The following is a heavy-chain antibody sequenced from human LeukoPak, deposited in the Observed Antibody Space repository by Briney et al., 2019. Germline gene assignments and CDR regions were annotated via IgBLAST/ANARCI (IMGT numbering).Heavy chain of an antibody. V-gene: IGHV3-9*03. CDR1: GFTFDDYA. J-gene: IGHJ4*02. Sequence: GGSLRLSCAASGFTFDDYAMHWVRQVPGKGLEWVSGISWNSGSIGYADSVKGRFTISRDNAKNSLYLQVNSLRAEDMALYYCAKSKTVAAEFYHWGQGSLVTVSS. D-gene: IGHD4-23*01. CDR2: ISWNSGSI. CDR3: AKSKTVAAEFYH.